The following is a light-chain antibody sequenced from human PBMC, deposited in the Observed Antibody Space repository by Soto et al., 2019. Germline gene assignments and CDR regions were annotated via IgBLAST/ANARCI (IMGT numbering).Light chain of an antibody. CDR3: MQALQTIT. CDR1: QSLLHTDGKNY. V-gene: IGKV2-28*01. J-gene: IGKJ5*01. Sequence: EIVMTQSPLSLPVTPGESASISCRSSQSLLHTDGKNYLDWYVQKPVQSPQLLIYLTSNRASGVPDRFSGSGSGTHFTLRISRVEAEDVGVYYCMQALQTITFGQGTRLEIK. CDR2: LTS.